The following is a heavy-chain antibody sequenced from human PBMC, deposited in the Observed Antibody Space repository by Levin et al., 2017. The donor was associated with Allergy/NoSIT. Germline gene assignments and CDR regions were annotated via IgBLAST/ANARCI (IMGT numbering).Heavy chain of an antibody. D-gene: IGHD3-10*01. Sequence: GESLKISCKASGYTFTDYYIHWVRQAPGQGLEWMGWINPNSGGTYYAQKFQGRVTMTRDTSISTAYMELSRLRSDDTAVYYCAREGDYYRNWGQGSLVTVSS. J-gene: IGHJ4*02. CDR2: INPNSGGT. CDR3: AREGDYYRN. CDR1: GYTFTDYY. V-gene: IGHV1-2*02.